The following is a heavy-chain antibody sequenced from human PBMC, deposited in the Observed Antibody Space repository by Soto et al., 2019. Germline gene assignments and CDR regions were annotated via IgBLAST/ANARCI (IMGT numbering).Heavy chain of an antibody. D-gene: IGHD1-1*01. CDR1: RYIFTAYF. CDR3: ASHDPGARFDP. J-gene: IGHJ5*02. Sequence: ASDTVSFTGPRYIFTAYFMHWVRQAPGKGLEWMGWINPNNGATHYGLSFQGRVTMTRDTSISTAYMELSSLRSDDTAVYYCASHDPGARFDPWGQGTLVNVSS. CDR2: INPNNGAT. V-gene: IGHV1-2*02.